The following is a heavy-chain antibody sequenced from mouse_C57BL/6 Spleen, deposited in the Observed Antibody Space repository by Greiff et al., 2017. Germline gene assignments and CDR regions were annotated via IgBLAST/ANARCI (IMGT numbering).Heavy chain of an antibody. D-gene: IGHD2-3*01. V-gene: IGHV1-52*01. CDR1: GYTFTSYW. J-gene: IGHJ3*01. CDR2: IDPSDSET. Sequence: QVHVKQPGAELVRPGSSVKLSCKASGYTFTSYWMHWVKQRPIQGLEWIGNIDPSDSETHYNQKFKDKATLTVDKSSSTAYMQPSSLTSEDSAVYYCASFDDGYYGFAYWGQGTLVTVSA. CDR3: ASFDDGYYGFAY.